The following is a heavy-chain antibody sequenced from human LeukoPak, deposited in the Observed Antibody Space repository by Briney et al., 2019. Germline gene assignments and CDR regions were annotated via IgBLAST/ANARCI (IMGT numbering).Heavy chain of an antibody. J-gene: IGHJ4*02. CDR3: ARGAGIHDYVWGSYRYFGY. D-gene: IGHD3-16*02. CDR2: INHSGST. Sequence: SETLSLTCTVSGGSISSYYWSWIRQPPGKGLEWIGEINHSGSTNYNPSLKSRVTISVDTSKNQFSLKLSSVTAADTAVYYCARGAGIHDYVWGSYRYFGYWGQGTLVTVSS. V-gene: IGHV4-34*01. CDR1: GGSISSYY.